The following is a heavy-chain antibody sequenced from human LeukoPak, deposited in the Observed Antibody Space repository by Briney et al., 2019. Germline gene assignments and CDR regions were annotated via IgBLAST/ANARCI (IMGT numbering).Heavy chain of an antibody. J-gene: IGHJ4*02. Sequence: AWGSLRLSCAASGFTFSSYGMHWVRQAPGKRLEWVAVISYDGSNKYYADSVKGRFTISRDNSKNTLYLQINSLRAEDTAVYYCAKDSWRYSSGWFVFDYWGQGTLVTVS. V-gene: IGHV3-30*18. D-gene: IGHD6-19*01. CDR3: AKDSWRYSSGWFVFDY. CDR1: GFTFSSYG. CDR2: ISYDGSNK.